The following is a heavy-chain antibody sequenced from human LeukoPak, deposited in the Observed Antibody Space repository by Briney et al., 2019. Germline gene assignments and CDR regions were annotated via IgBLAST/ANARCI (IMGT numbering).Heavy chain of an antibody. V-gene: IGHV3-21*01. CDR1: GFTFSSYS. D-gene: IGHD2-15*01. Sequence: GGSLRLSCAASGFTFSSYSMNWVRQAPGKGLEWVSSISSSSSYIYYADSVKGRFTISRDNAKDSLYLQMNSLRAEDTAVYYCARARCSGGSCYSRYWGQGTLVTVSS. CDR2: ISSSSSYI. J-gene: IGHJ4*02. CDR3: ARARCSGGSCYSRY.